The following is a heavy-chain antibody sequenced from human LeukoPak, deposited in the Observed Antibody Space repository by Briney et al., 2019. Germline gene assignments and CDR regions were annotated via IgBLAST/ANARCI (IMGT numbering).Heavy chain of an antibody. CDR3: AAQDVNWFDP. Sequence: SETLSLTCTVSGGSISSGGYYWSWIRQHPGKGLEWIGYIYYSGSTYYNPSLKSRVTISVDTSKNQFSLKLSSVTAAAAAVYYCAAQDVNWFDPWGQGTLVTVSS. V-gene: IGHV4-31*03. D-gene: IGHD2-15*01. J-gene: IGHJ5*02. CDR2: IYYSGST. CDR1: GGSISSGGYY.